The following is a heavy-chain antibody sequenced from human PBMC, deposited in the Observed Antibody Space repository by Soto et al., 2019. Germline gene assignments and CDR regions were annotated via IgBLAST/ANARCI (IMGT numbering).Heavy chain of an antibody. CDR1: GGSISSYY. CDR3: ARVEQGARSSSDYYFDY. Sequence: SETLSLTCTVSGGSISSYYWSWIRQPPGKGLEWIGYIHYSGSTNYNPSLKSRVTISVDTSKNQFSLKLSSVTAADTAVYYCARVEQGARSSSDYYFDYRGQGTLVTVSS. D-gene: IGHD6-6*01. V-gene: IGHV4-59*01. J-gene: IGHJ4*02. CDR2: IHYSGST.